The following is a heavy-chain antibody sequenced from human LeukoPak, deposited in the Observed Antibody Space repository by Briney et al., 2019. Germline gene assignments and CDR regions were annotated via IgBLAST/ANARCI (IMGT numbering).Heavy chain of an antibody. Sequence: GGSLRLSCAASGFTFRRYWMHWVRQAPGKGLVWVSRINSDGSTTSYAGSVKGRFTISRDNAKNTLYLQMNSLRAEDTAVYYCARRGSYDSSSYYLFDYWGQGTLVTVSS. D-gene: IGHD3-22*01. V-gene: IGHV3-74*01. CDR2: INSDGSTT. CDR1: GFTFRRYW. J-gene: IGHJ4*02. CDR3: ARRGSYDSSSYYLFDY.